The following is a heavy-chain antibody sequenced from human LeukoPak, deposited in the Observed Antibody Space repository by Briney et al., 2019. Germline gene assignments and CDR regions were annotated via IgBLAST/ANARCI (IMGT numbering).Heavy chain of an antibody. J-gene: IGHJ4*02. CDR3: ARAELRWSFDY. V-gene: IGHV3-53*01. Sequence: PGGSLRLSCAASGFTVSSNYMSWVRQAPGKGVEWVSVIFSGGSTYYADSVKGRFTISRDNSKNTLYLQMNSLRAEDTAVYYCARAELRWSFDYWGRGTLVTVSS. CDR1: GFTVSSNY. D-gene: IGHD4-23*01. CDR2: IFSGGST.